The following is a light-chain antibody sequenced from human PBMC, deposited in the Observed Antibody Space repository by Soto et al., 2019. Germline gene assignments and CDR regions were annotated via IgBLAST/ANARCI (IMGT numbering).Light chain of an antibody. J-gene: IGKJ2*01. Sequence: EFVLTQSPGTLSLSPGERATFSCRASQSVSNSSLAWYHQKPGQAPRLLLFAASRRATGIPDTFSGSGSGTDFTLTISRLEPEDFAVYYCQVYGNSPMYTFGQGTRLELK. CDR2: AAS. CDR3: QVYGNSPMYT. V-gene: IGKV3-20*01. CDR1: QSVSNSS.